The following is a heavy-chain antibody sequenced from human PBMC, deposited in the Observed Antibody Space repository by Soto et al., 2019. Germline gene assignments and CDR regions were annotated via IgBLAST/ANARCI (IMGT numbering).Heavy chain of an antibody. Sequence: QGHLVQSGAEVKKPGTSVKVSCKASGYTFTRYGISWVRQAPGQGLEWMGWISGYNGDTNYAQNLQGRVTMTMDTSTSTAYMELRSLTSDDTAVYYCAKNGQPPYYYYGLDFWGQGTTVTVSS. J-gene: IGHJ6*02. CDR3: AKNGQPPYYYYGLDF. CDR1: GYTFTRYG. CDR2: ISGYNGDT. V-gene: IGHV1-18*01. D-gene: IGHD2-8*01.